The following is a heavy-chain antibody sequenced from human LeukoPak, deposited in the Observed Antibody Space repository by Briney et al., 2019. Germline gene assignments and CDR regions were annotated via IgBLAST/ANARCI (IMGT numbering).Heavy chain of an antibody. V-gene: IGHV3-23*01. CDR1: GFAFSGYG. J-gene: IGHJ3*01. D-gene: IGHD3-22*01. Sequence: GGSLRLSCAASGFAFSGYGMHWVRQAPGKGLEWVSTISGNGGRTYDADSVKGRFTISRDNSKRTLYLQMNSLRAEDTAVYYCAKDISYYENAFDFWGQGTMVTVSS. CDR2: ISGNGGRT. CDR3: AKDISYYENAFDF.